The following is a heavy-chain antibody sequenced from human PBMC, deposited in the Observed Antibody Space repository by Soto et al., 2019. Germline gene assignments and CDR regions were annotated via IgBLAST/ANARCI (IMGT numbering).Heavy chain of an antibody. V-gene: IGHV1-69*13. Sequence: AASVKVSCKASGGTFSSYAISWVRQAPGQGLEWMGGIIPIFGTATYAQKSQGRVTLTADESTSTAYMELSSLRSEDTAVYYCARKGPSELSSYYYYGMDAWGQGTTVTV. CDR2: IIPIFGTA. CDR1: GGTFSSYA. J-gene: IGHJ6*02. D-gene: IGHD1-26*01. CDR3: ARKGPSELSSYYYYGMDA.